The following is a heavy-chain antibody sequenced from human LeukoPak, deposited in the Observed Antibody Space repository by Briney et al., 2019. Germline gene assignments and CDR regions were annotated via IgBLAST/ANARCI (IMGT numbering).Heavy chain of an antibody. D-gene: IGHD3-22*01. J-gene: IGHJ4*02. Sequence: SETMSLTCPVSGGSISSYYWSWVRPLAGKGQEWIGRIYTSGSNNYNPSLKRRVTMSVDTSKNQFSLKLSSVTAADTAVYYCARGPQVVILGYWGQGTLVTVSS. CDR3: ARGPQVVILGY. CDR2: IYTSGSN. CDR1: GGSISSYY. V-gene: IGHV4-4*07.